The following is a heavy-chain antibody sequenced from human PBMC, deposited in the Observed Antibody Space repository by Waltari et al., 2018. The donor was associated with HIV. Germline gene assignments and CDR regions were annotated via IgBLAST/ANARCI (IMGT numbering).Heavy chain of an antibody. D-gene: IGHD3-22*01. J-gene: IGHJ5*02. V-gene: IGHV5-51*01. CDR1: GYSFTSYW. CDR2: IYPGDSDP. CDR3: ARHEQYYYDSSGYYGWFDP. Sequence: EVQLVQSGAEVKKPGESLKISCKGSGYSFTSYWIGWVRQMPGKGLEWMGIIYPGDSDPSYSPSFQGQVTISADKSISTAYLQWSSLKASDTAMYYCARHEQYYYDSSGYYGWFDPWGQGTLVTVSS.